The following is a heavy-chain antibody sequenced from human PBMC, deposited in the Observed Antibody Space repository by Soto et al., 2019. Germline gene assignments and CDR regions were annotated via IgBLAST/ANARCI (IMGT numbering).Heavy chain of an antibody. J-gene: IGHJ6*02. D-gene: IGHD3-3*01. Sequence: SVKVSCKASGYTFTSYYMHWVRQAPGQGLEWMGIINPSGGSTSYAQKFQGRVTMTRDTSTSTVYMELSSLRSEDTAVYYCAREGEGILRFLEWSRPAHGMDVWGQGTTVTVSS. CDR1: GYTFTSYY. CDR3: AREGEGILRFLEWSRPAHGMDV. CDR2: INPSGGST. V-gene: IGHV1-46*01.